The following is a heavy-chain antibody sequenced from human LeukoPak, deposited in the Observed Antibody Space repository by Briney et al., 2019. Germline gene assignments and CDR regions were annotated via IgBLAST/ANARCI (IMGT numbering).Heavy chain of an antibody. CDR3: ARGAELRSYYYYYYMDV. D-gene: IGHD1-26*01. Sequence: ASVKVSCKASGGTFSSYAIRWVRQAPGQGLEWMGGIIPIFGTANYAQKFQGRVTITADKSTSTAYMELSSLRSEDTAVYYCARGAELRSYYYYYYMDVWGKGTTVTVSS. CDR2: IIPIFGTA. V-gene: IGHV1-69*06. CDR1: GGTFSSYA. J-gene: IGHJ6*03.